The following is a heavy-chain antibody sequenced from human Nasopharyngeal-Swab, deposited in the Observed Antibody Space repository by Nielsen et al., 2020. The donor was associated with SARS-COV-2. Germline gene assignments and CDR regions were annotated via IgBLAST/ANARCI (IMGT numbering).Heavy chain of an antibody. D-gene: IGHD4-17*01. CDR2: ISAYSGNT. V-gene: IGHV1-18*01. Sequence: ASVKVSCKASGYTFTSYGISWVRQAPGQGLEWMGWISAYSGNTNYAQKLQGRVTMTTDTSTSTAYMELSSLRSEDTAVYYCASYTTVTTRYDYWGQGTLVTVSS. CDR1: GYTFTSYG. J-gene: IGHJ4*02. CDR3: ASYTTVTTRYDY.